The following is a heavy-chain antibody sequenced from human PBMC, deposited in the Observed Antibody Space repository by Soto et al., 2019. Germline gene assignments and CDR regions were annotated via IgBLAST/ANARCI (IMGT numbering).Heavy chain of an antibody. Sequence: PSETLSLTCAVYGGSFSGYYWSWIRQPPGKGLEWIGEINHSGSTNYNPSLKSRVTISVDTSKNQFSLKLSSVTAADTAVYYCARGASGYNWNGRRYFDYWGQGTLVTVSS. D-gene: IGHD1-20*01. CDR3: ARGASGYNWNGRRYFDY. J-gene: IGHJ4*02. V-gene: IGHV4-34*01. CDR2: INHSGST. CDR1: GGSFSGYY.